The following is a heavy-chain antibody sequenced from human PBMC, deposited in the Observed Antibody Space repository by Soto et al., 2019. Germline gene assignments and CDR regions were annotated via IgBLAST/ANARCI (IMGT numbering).Heavy chain of an antibody. CDR2: INPGGGYT. CDR3: ARALVGWSGYPNYYYYYGMDV. V-gene: IGHV1-46*01. D-gene: IGHD3-3*01. CDR1: GYTFTHYY. Sequence: GASVKVSCKTSGYTFTHYYMHWVRLAPGQGLECMGVINPGGGYTTYAQKFQGRGTMTRDTSTSTVYMELSSLRSEDTAVYYCARALVGWSGYPNYYYYYGMDVWGQGTTVTVSS. J-gene: IGHJ6*02.